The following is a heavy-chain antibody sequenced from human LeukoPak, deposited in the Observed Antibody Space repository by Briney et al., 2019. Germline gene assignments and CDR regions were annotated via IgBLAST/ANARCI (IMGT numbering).Heavy chain of an antibody. J-gene: IGHJ4*02. CDR2: IWYDGSNK. CDR3: AREASPKALGY. Sequence: GGSLRLSCEASGFTFSSYAMHWVRQARGKGLEWVAVIWYDGSNKYYVDFVKGRFTISRDNSKNTLYLQMNSLRAEDTAVYYCAREASPKALGYWGQGTLVTVSS. V-gene: IGHV3-33*01. CDR1: GFTFSSYA.